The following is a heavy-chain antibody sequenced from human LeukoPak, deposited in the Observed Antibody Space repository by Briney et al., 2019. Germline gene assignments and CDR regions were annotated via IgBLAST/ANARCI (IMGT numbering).Heavy chain of an antibody. CDR2: ITRSNSAK. V-gene: IGHV3-48*01. J-gene: IGHJ4*02. CDR3: TRDQEGSDY. CDR1: GFTFSSYS. Sequence: AGGSLRLSCVASGFTFSSYSMNWVRQVPGKGLEWVSYITRSNSAKFYADSVKGRFTISRDNAENLLYLQMNSLRAEDTAVYYCTRDQEGSDYWGQGTLVTVSS.